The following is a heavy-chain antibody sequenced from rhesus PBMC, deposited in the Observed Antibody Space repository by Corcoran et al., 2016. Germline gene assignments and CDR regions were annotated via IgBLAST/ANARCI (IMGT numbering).Heavy chain of an antibody. Sequence: QVQLQESGPGVVEPSYNLSLTCALSGVSIIDSYPSSSIRQPPGKGRERIGCMIGSIPSTTHNPPLNSRVTTSKDTSKDQFSLMLSSVTAADTAVYYCATPHIGTGYQFEYWGQGVLVPVSS. CDR2: MIGSIPST. CDR1: GVSIIDSYP. CDR3: ATPHIGTGYQFEY. V-gene: IGHV4S10*01. J-gene: IGHJ4*01. D-gene: IGHD3-3*01.